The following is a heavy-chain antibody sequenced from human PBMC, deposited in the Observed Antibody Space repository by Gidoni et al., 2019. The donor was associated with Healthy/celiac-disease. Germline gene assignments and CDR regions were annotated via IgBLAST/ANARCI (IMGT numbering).Heavy chain of an antibody. CDR1: GGSSSSYY. J-gene: IGHJ5*02. CDR3: ARDRMGGGSRIWFDP. CDR2: IYYSGST. V-gene: IGHV4-59*01. D-gene: IGHD1-26*01. Sequence: QVQLQESGPGLVKPSETLSLTCTVSGGSSSSYYGSWIRQPPGKGLEWIGYIYYSGSTNYNPSLKSRFTISVDTSKNQFSLKLSSVTAADTAVYYCARDRMGGGSRIWFDPWGQGTLVTVSS.